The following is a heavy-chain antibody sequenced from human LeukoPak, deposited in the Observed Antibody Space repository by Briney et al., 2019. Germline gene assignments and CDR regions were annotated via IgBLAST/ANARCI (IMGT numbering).Heavy chain of an antibody. CDR2: ISGSGTHT. J-gene: IGHJ5*02. CDR1: GFSSSDYY. Sequence: GGSPRLSCAASGFSSSDYYMTWIRPSPGKGLEWVSYISGSGTHTNYADSVKGRFTISRDNAKNSLYLQKSSLRADDTAVYYCARVGVITAAGTYDLWGQGTLVTVSS. CDR3: ARVGVITAAGTYDL. D-gene: IGHD6-13*01. V-gene: IGHV3-11*06.